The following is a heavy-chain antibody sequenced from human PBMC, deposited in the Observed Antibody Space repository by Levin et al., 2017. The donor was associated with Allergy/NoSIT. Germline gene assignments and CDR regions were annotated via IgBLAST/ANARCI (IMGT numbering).Heavy chain of an antibody. Sequence: GGSLRLSCAASGFTFSDYYMSWIRQAPGKGLEWVSYISSSSSYTNYADSVKGRFTISRDNAKNSLYLQMNSLRAEDTAVYYCASYGSGSYYNFPHFDYWGQGTLVTVSS. D-gene: IGHD3-10*01. J-gene: IGHJ4*02. CDR3: ASYGSGSYYNFPHFDY. CDR2: ISSSSSYT. V-gene: IGHV3-11*03. CDR1: GFTFSDYY.